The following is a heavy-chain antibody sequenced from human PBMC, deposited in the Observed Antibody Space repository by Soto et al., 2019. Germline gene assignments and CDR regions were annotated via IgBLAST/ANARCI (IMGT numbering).Heavy chain of an antibody. CDR1: GFTFNNYA. CDR3: ARTDKSNSQSSGWANRFDY. CDR2: LTSGGTT. Sequence: EVQLLESGGGLVHPGESLTLFCAASGFTFNNYAMTWVRQAPGKGLEWVSTLTSGGTTHYGDTVKGRFTISRDNSKSTVYLQMNSLRAEDTAVYYCARTDKSNSQSSGWANRFDYWGQGTLVSVSS. D-gene: IGHD6-19*01. V-gene: IGHV3-23*01. J-gene: IGHJ4*02.